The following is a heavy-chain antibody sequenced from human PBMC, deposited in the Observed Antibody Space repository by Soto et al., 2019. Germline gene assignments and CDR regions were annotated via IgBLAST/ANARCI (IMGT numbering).Heavy chain of an antibody. J-gene: IGHJ5*02. V-gene: IGHV2-5*02. CDR1: GFSLTSSGVG. Sequence: QITLKESGPTLLEPTQTLTLTCSFSGFSLTSSGVGVGWLRQAPGQALECLGIIYWDGDRRHNPCLRQRLTRTQETAMRLLGLTMTYMGPGDSASYYGARRVPFNWYWGVGWLDPWGQGPVGTVS. CDR2: IYWDGDR. CDR3: ARRVPFNWYWGVGWLDP. D-gene: IGHD1-7*01.